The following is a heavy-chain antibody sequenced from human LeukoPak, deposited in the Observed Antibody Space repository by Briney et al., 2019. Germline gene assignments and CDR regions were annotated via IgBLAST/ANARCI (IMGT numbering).Heavy chain of an antibody. J-gene: IGHJ4*02. Sequence: ESLKISCKGSGYSFTTNWIGWARQMPGKGLEWMGIIYPSDSDTRYSPSFQGQVTISADKSISTAYLQWSSLKASDTAMYYCVRAYGRCFDYWGQGTPVTVSS. CDR2: IYPSDSDT. V-gene: IGHV5-51*01. D-gene: IGHD1-14*01. CDR1: GYSFTTNW. CDR3: VRAYGRCFDY.